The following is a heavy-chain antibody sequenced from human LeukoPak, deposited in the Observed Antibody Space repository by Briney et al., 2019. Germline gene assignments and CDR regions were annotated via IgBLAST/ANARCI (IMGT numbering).Heavy chain of an antibody. V-gene: IGHV3-43D*04. J-gene: IGHJ4*02. D-gene: IGHD2-15*01. CDR2: ISWDGGST. CDR1: GFTFDDYA. CDR3: AKDVVAVVAATGPFIDY. Sequence: QTGGSLRLSCAAPGFTFDDYAKHWVRQAPGKGLEWVSLISWDGGSTYYADSVKGRFTISRDNSKNSLYLQMNSLRAEDTALYYCAKDVVAVVAATGPFIDYWGQGTLVTVSS.